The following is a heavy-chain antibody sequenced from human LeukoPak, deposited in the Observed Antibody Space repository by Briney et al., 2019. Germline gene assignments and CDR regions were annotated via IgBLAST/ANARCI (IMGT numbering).Heavy chain of an antibody. CDR1: GFTFDDYA. V-gene: IGHV3-30-3*01. D-gene: IGHD1-26*01. CDR2: ISYDGSNK. Sequence: GRSLRLSCAASGFTFDDYAMHWVRQAPGKGLEWVAVISYDGSNKYYADSVKGRFTISRDNSKNTLYLQMNSLRAEDTAVYYCARGATSGSRKYYYYYYGMDVWGQGTTVTVSS. CDR3: ARGATSGSRKYYYYYYGMDV. J-gene: IGHJ6*02.